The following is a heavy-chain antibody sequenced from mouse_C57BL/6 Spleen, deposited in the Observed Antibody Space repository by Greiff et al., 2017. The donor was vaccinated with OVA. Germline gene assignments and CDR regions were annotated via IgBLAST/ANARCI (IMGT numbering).Heavy chain of an antibody. D-gene: IGHD2-3*01. V-gene: IGHV3-6*01. CDR2: ISYDGSN. CDR3: GRRGDGYYDY. Sequence: ESGPGLVKPSQSLSLTCSVTGYSITSGYYWNWIRQFPGNKLEWMGYISYDGSNNYNPSLKNRISITRDTSKNQFFLKLNSVTTEDTATYYCGRRGDGYYDYWGQGTTLTVSS. J-gene: IGHJ2*01. CDR1: GYSITSGYY.